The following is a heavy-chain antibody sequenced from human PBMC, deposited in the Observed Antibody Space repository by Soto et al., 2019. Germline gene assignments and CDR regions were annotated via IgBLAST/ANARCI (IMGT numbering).Heavy chain of an antibody. CDR1: GFSLSTCGVG. Sequence: QITLEESGPTLVKPTQTLTLTCTFSGFSLSTCGVGVGWMRQPPGTALEWLALIYWDDEKRYSPSLKSRLTITYDTSTNLVVLTLTNMDPVDTASYFCAHDSTGLYGFDYWGQGTLVTVSS. D-gene: IGHD6-19*01. CDR2: IYWDDEK. V-gene: IGHV2-5*02. CDR3: AHDSTGLYGFDY. J-gene: IGHJ4*02.